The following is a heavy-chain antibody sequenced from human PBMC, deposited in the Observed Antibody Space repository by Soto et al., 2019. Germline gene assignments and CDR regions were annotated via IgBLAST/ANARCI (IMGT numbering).Heavy chain of an antibody. CDR1: GYTFTGYY. CDR3: ARGQDSYYYYYGMDV. V-gene: IGHV1-2*02. Sequence: ASVKISCKASGYTFTGYYMHWVRQAPGQGLEWMGWINPNSGGTNYAQKFQGRVTMTRDTSISTAYMELSRLRSDDTAVYYCARGQDSYYYYYGMDVWGQGTTVNVSS. J-gene: IGHJ6*02. CDR2: INPNSGGT. D-gene: IGHD2-15*01.